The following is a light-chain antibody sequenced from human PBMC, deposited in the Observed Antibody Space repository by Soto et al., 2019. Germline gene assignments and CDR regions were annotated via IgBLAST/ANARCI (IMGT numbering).Light chain of an antibody. Sequence: QSALTQPASVSGSPGQSITISCTGTSSDIGAYNYVSWYQQHPGKAPKLIIYDVTNRPAGISSRFSASKSGNTASLTISVLQAKDEADYYCCSYKSSSTLDVFGTGTKVTVL. CDR3: CSYKSSSTLDV. CDR1: SSDIGAYNY. J-gene: IGLJ1*01. CDR2: DVT. V-gene: IGLV2-14*03.